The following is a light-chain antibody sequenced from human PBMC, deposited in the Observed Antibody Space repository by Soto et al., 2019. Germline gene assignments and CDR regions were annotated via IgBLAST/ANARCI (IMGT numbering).Light chain of an antibody. Sequence: EIAMTQSPATLSVSPGERATLSCRASQSVSSKLGWYQQQPGQAPRLLIYDASPRATGLPARFSGSGFGTEFTLNISSLQSEDFAVYYCQQFNNWPRTFGQGTKVEIK. J-gene: IGKJ1*01. V-gene: IGKV3-15*01. CDR3: QQFNNWPRT. CDR2: DAS. CDR1: QSVSSK.